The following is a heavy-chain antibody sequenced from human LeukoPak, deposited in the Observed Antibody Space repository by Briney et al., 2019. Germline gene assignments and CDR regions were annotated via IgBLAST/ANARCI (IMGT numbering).Heavy chain of an antibody. Sequence: PGGSLTLSCAASGFTFSDYYMNWIRQTPEKGLEWISYISSSGNIVYYADSVQGRFTISRDNARNSLYLQMNSLRADDTAVYYCAGDAVGPGLAGSWGQGTLVTVSS. J-gene: IGHJ5*02. CDR2: ISSSGNIV. CDR3: AGDAVGPGLAGS. V-gene: IGHV3-11*01. CDR1: GFTFSDYY. D-gene: IGHD1-26*01.